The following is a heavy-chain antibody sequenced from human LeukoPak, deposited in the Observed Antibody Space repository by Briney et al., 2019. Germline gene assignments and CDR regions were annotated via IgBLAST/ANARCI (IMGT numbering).Heavy chain of an antibody. CDR1: GFTFSSYS. V-gene: IGHV3-21*01. J-gene: IGHJ4*02. CDR3: ARDEGSVVAATDY. D-gene: IGHD2-15*01. Sequence: GGSLRLSCAASGFTFSSYSMNWVRQAPGKGLEWVSSISSSSSYIYYADSVKGRFTISRDNSKNTLYLQMNSLRAEDTAVYYCARDEGSVVAATDYWGQGTLVTVSS. CDR2: ISSSSSYI.